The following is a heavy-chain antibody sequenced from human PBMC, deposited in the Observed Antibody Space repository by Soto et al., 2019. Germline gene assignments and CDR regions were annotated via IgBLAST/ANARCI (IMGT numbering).Heavy chain of an antibody. CDR1: GFPFDDYG. CDR2: INRDGGST. V-gene: IGHV3-20*04. J-gene: IGHJ4*02. D-gene: IGHD4-17*01. Sequence: EVQLVESGGSVVRPGGSLRLSCAAFGFPFDDYGMSWVRQAPGKGLEWVSGINRDGGSTGYADSVKGRFTISRDNAENSLYLQMNSLRAEDTAFYYCARAPGYYGDFFDYWGQGTLVTVSS. CDR3: ARAPGYYGDFFDY.